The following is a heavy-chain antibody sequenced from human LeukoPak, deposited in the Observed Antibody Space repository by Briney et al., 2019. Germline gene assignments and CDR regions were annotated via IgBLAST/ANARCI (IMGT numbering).Heavy chain of an antibody. CDR1: GGSISTYY. CDR2: IYYDGST. Sequence: SETLSLTCTVSGGSISTYYWSWIRQPPGKGLEWIGYIYYDGSTNYYPSLKSRVTISVDLSKIQFSLKLSSVTAADTAVYYCARAYGSGGVYYYYMDVWGKGTTVTISS. J-gene: IGHJ6*03. D-gene: IGHD3-10*01. CDR3: ARAYGSGGVYYYYMDV. V-gene: IGHV4-59*13.